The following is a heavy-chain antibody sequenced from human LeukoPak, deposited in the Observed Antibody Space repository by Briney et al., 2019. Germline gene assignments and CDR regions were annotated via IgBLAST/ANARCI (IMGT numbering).Heavy chain of an antibody. CDR3: ARTYYDYVWGSYRYRGPVDY. Sequence: SETLSLTCTVPGGSISSSSYYWGWIRQPPGKGLEWIGSIYYSGSTYYNPSLKSRVTISVDTSKNQFSLKLSSVTAADTAVYYCARTYYDYVWGSYRYRGPVDYWGQGTLVTVSS. J-gene: IGHJ4*02. V-gene: IGHV4-39*07. D-gene: IGHD3-16*02. CDR1: GGSISSSSYY. CDR2: IYYSGST.